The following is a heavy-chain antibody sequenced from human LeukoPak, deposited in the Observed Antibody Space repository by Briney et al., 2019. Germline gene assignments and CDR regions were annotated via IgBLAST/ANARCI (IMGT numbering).Heavy chain of an antibody. CDR2: ISGGDVT. Sequence: QPGGSLRLSCAASDFSFITYAMSWVRQAPGKGLEWVSTISGGDVTYYADSVKGRFTISRDNSKNTLYLQMNSLRVEDTAVYYCARDSSMLRGPLVIYYFDFWGQGTLVTVSS. V-gene: IGHV3-23*01. CDR3: ARDSSMLRGPLVIYYFDF. D-gene: IGHD3-10*01. J-gene: IGHJ4*02. CDR1: DFSFITYA.